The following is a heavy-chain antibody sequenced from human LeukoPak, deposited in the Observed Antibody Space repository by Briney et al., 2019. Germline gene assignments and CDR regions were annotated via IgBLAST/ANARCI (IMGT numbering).Heavy chain of an antibody. CDR2: IIPIFGTA. J-gene: IGHJ4*02. Sequence: GASVKVSCKASGGTFSSYAISWVRQAPGQGLEWMGGIIPIFGTANYAQKFQGRVTITADKSTSTAYMELSSLRSEDTAVYYCARVLIYSGYDSWETDYWGQGTLVTVSS. D-gene: IGHD5-12*01. V-gene: IGHV1-69*06. CDR3: ARVLIYSGYDSWETDY. CDR1: GGTFSSYA.